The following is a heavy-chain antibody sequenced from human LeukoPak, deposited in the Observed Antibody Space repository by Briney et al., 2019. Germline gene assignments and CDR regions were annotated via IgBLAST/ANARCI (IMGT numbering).Heavy chain of an antibody. V-gene: IGHV4-34*11. Sequence: SETLSLICAVYGGSFSGYYWSWIRQPPGKGLEWIGDIYYSGSTNYNPSLKSRVTISEDTSKNQFSLNLTSVTAADTAVYYCARAMRGYSDYWGQGTLVTVSS. J-gene: IGHJ4*02. CDR1: GGSFSGYY. CDR2: IYYSGST. CDR3: ARAMRGYSDY.